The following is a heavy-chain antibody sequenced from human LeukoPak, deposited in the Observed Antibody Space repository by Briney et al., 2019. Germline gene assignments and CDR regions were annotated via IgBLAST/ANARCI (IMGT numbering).Heavy chain of an antibody. J-gene: IGHJ4*02. D-gene: IGHD3-10*01. CDR3: ARGTGSGIPFDY. V-gene: IGHV3-13*01. CDR2: IGTAGDT. CDR1: GFTFSSYD. Sequence: PGGSLRLSCAASGFTFSSYDMHWVRQATGKGLEWVSAIGTAGDTYYPGSVKGRFTISRENAKNSLYLQMNSLRAGDTAVYYCARGTGSGIPFDYWGQGTLVTVSS.